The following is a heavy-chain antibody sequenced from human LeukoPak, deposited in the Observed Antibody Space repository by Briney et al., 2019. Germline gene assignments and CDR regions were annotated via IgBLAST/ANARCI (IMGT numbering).Heavy chain of an antibody. CDR1: GGSIGPYY. D-gene: IGHD3-16*01. V-gene: IGHV4-4*07. CDR3: ARSGGSGFQLDS. J-gene: IGHJ4*02. CDR2: SYTTGST. Sequence: PSGTPSLTCTVSGGSIGPYYWSWLRQPAGKALEWIGRSYTTGSTNYNPSLKSRVTMSLDTSKNQFSLKLSSVTAADTAVYYCARSGGSGFQLDSWGQGTLVTVSS.